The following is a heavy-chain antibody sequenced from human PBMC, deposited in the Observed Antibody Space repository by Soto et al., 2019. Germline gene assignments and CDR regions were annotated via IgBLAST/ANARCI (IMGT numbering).Heavy chain of an antibody. CDR3: ARGGVDVVATSDFDY. D-gene: IGHD5-12*01. V-gene: IGHV1-69*01. CDR1: GGTFNNYA. CDR2: IIPIIGTA. Sequence: QVQLVQSGAEVKKPGSSVKVSCKASGGTFNNYAISWVRQAPGQGLEWMGGIIPIIGTADYAHKFQGRLAISADESTGTTFMELSSLSSEDTALYYCARGGVDVVATSDFDYWGQGTLVTVSS. J-gene: IGHJ4*02.